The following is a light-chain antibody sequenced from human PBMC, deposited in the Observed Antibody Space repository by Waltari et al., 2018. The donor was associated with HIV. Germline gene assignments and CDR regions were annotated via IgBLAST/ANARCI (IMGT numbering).Light chain of an antibody. CDR2: QDT. CDR3: QAWDSNTAV. Sequence: SHELTQSPSLSVSPGQTASVTCSGDSLGTQYVYWYQHKPGQSPVLVIYQDTKRPSGIPERFSGSNSGNTATLTISGTQVTDEADYYCQAWDSNTAVFGSGTKVTVL. J-gene: IGLJ1*01. V-gene: IGLV3-1*01. CDR1: SLGTQY.